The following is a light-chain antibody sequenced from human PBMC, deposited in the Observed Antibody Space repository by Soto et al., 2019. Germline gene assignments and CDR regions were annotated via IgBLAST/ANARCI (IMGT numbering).Light chain of an antibody. Sequence: DIQMTQSPSSLSASVGDRVTITCRASQRISSYLNWYQQKPGKAPKLLIYAASSLQSGVPSRFSGSGSGTDLTLTISSLQPEDFATYYCQQSYSTPLTFGGGTKVEIK. CDR1: QRISSY. CDR3: QQSYSTPLT. V-gene: IGKV1-39*01. CDR2: AAS. J-gene: IGKJ4*01.